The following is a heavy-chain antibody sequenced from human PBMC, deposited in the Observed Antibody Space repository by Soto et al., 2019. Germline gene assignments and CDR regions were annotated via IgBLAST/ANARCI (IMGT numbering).Heavy chain of an antibody. CDR1: GYSLTTYW. Sequence: GESLKLSCKGSGYSLTTYWIAWVRQMPGKGLEWMGIIYPDDSDIRYSPSFQGQVTISADKSISTAYLQWSSLKASDTAMYYCARHVRWLQSSYYFDYWGQGTLVTVSS. V-gene: IGHV5-51*01. CDR3: ARHVRWLQSSYYFDY. CDR2: IYPDDSDI. D-gene: IGHD5-12*01. J-gene: IGHJ4*02.